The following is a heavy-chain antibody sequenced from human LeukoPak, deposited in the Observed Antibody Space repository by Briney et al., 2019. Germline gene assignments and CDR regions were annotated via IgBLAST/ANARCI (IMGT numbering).Heavy chain of an antibody. CDR1: GYTFTAYC. D-gene: IGHD1-26*01. J-gene: IGHJ3*02. CDR3: GRHQHSGSYGAFDI. Sequence: GESLLTPCQGYGYTFTAYCVSWVRQMPGKGLEWVGIIHPGDSDTRYSPSFQGQVTISADKSITTAYLQWSSLKASDTAMYYCGRHQHSGSYGAFDILGQAAMLSVCS. V-gene: IGHV5-51*01. CDR2: IHPGDSDT.